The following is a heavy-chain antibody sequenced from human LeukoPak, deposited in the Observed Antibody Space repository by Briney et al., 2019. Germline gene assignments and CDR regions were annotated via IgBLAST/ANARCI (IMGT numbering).Heavy chain of an antibody. D-gene: IGHD1-14*01. CDR1: GFTFSSYT. J-gene: IGHJ4*02. Sequence: GGSLRLSCAASGFTFSSYTMSWVREAPGKGLEWVSSISSSINYIYHADSVKGRFTISRDDAQNSVYLQMNSLKDEDTAVYYCARSRTSSPYDRNLNFWGQGTLVIVSS. CDR3: ARSRTSSPYDRNLNF. V-gene: IGHV3-21*01. CDR2: ISSSINYI.